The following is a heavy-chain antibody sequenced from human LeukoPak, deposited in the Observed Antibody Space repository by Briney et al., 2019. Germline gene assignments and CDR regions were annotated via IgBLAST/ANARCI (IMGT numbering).Heavy chain of an antibody. CDR3: AKRGVVIRVILVGFHKEAYYFDS. CDR2: ISDSGGRT. Sequence: GGSLRLSCAVSGITLSNYGMSWVCQAPGKGLEWVAGISDSGGRTNYADSVKGRFTISRDNPKNTLYQQMNSLRAEDTAVYFCAKRGVVIRVILVGFHKEAYYFDSWGQGALVTVSS. J-gene: IGHJ4*02. V-gene: IGHV3-23*01. CDR1: GITLSNYG. D-gene: IGHD3-22*01.